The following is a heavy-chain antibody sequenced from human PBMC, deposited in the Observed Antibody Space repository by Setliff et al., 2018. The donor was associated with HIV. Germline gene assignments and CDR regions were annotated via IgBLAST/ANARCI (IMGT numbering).Heavy chain of an antibody. J-gene: IGHJ5*02. CDR3: ARGFRSSSALYWYDP. Sequence: SETLSLTCSVSGGSIRADGHCWTWFRQPAGKGLEWIGHICSTGSISYNPSLKSRVTISEETSKNQVSLKLTSMTAPDAAVYYCARGFRSSSALYWYDPWGQGTLVTVSS. CDR2: ICSTGSI. V-gene: IGHV4-61*09. CDR1: GGSIRADGHC. D-gene: IGHD6-6*01.